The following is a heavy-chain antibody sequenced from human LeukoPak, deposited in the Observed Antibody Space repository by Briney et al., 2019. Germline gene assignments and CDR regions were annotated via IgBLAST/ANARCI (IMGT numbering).Heavy chain of an antibody. D-gene: IGHD4-23*01. Sequence: SETLSLTCTVSGGSISSYYWSWIRQPAGKGLEWLGRIYTSGTTNYNPSLKSRVTMSVETPKNQFSLKLNSVTAADKAVYYCARNYGGIDYWGKRTLVTVSS. CDR1: GGSISSYY. CDR3: ARNYGGIDY. V-gene: IGHV4-4*07. J-gene: IGHJ4*02. CDR2: IYTSGTT.